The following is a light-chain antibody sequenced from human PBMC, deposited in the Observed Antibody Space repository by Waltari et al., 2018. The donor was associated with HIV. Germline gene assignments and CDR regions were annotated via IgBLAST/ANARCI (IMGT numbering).Light chain of an antibody. V-gene: IGKV3-11*01. CDR1: QSVSSS. Sequence: EIVLTQSPATLSLSPGERATLSCRASQSVSSSLAWYQQRPGQAPRLLIYDASKRATGTPARFSGGGSGADFTLTISRLEPEDFAFYYCQQRNNAGLTFGGGTKVEIK. J-gene: IGKJ4*01. CDR2: DAS. CDR3: QQRNNAGLT.